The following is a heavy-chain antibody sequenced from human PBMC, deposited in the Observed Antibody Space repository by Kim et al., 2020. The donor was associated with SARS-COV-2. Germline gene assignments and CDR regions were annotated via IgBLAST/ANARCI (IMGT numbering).Heavy chain of an antibody. CDR3: ARRRGWNTGSSFDY. V-gene: IGHV5-51*01. Sequence: GESLKISCRSSGYSFSSYWIGWVRQMPGKGLEWMGIIYPGDSDTRYSPSFQGQVTISANKSISTAYLQWSSLKASDTAMYYCARRRGWNTGSSFDYWGQGTLVTVSS. CDR1: GYSFSSYW. CDR2: IYPGDSDT. D-gene: IGHD1-1*01. J-gene: IGHJ4*02.